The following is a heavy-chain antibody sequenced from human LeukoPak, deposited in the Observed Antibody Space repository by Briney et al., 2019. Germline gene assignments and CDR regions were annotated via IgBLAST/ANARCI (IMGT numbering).Heavy chain of an antibody. Sequence: MSSETLSLTCTVSGGSISSYCWSWIRQPPGKGLEWIGYIYYSGSTNYNPSLKSRVTISVDTSKNQFSLKLSSVTAADTAVYYCARTVTTYFLFDYWGQGTLVTVSS. CDR2: IYYSGST. CDR1: GGSISSYC. V-gene: IGHV4-59*01. J-gene: IGHJ4*02. CDR3: ARTVTTYFLFDY. D-gene: IGHD4-17*01.